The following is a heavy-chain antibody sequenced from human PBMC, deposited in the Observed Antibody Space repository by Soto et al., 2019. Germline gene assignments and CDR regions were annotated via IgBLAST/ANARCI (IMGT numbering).Heavy chain of an antibody. CDR2: IIPIFGTA. CDR1: GGTFSSYA. Sequence: QVQLVQSGAEVKKPGSSVKVSCKASGGTFSSYAISWVRQAPGQGLEWMGGIIPIFGTANYAQKFQGRVTLTADESTSTAYMGLSSLRSEDTAVYYCASSVAKYYYYGMDVWGQGTTVTVSS. D-gene: IGHD5-12*01. CDR3: ASSVAKYYYYGMDV. V-gene: IGHV1-69*12. J-gene: IGHJ6*02.